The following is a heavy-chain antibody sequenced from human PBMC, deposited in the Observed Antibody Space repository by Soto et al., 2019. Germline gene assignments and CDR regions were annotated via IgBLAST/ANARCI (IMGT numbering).Heavy chain of an antibody. D-gene: IGHD3-22*01. J-gene: IGHJ6*02. CDR1: GYTFTSYA. CDR3: ARDPDYYDSSVYYGMDV. Sequence: QVQLVQSGAEVKKPGASVKVSCKASGYTFTSYAMHWVRQAPGQRLEWMGWINAGNGNTKYSQKFQGRVTITRDTSASTAYMELSSLRSEDTAVCYCARDPDYYDSSVYYGMDVWGQGTTVTVSS. V-gene: IGHV1-3*01. CDR2: INAGNGNT.